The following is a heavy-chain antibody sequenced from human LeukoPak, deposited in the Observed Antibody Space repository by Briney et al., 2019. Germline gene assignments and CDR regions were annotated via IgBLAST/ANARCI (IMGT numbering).Heavy chain of an antibody. CDR2: ISGSGGST. CDR3: ARAKAIFGVVPYYYYGMDV. Sequence: PGGSLRLSCAASGFTFSSYAMSWVRQAPGKGLEWVSAISGSGGSTYYADSVKGRFTISRDNSKNTLYLQMNSLRAEDTAVYYCARAKAIFGVVPYYYYGMDVWGQGTTVTVSS. V-gene: IGHV3-23*01. J-gene: IGHJ6*02. CDR1: GFTFSSYA. D-gene: IGHD3-3*01.